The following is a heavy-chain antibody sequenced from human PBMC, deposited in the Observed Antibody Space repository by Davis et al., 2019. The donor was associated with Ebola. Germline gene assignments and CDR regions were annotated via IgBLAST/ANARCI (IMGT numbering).Heavy chain of an antibody. D-gene: IGHD2-8*02. CDR3: ARDVLVVSPDAFDI. CDR1: GFTFSDYY. CDR2: ISSSGSTI. Sequence: GESLKISCAASGFTFSDYYMSWIRQAPGKGLEWVSYISSSGSTIYYADSVKGRFTISRDNAKNALYLQMNSLRAEDTAVHYCARDVLVVSPDAFDIWGQGTMVTVSS. V-gene: IGHV3-11*01. J-gene: IGHJ3*02.